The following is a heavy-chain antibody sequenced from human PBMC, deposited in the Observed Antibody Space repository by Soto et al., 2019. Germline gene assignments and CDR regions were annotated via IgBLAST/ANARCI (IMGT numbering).Heavy chain of an antibody. V-gene: IGHV1-69*01. Sequence: QVQLVQSGAEVKKPGSSVKVSCKASGGTFSSYAISWVRQAPGQGLEWMGGIIPIFGTANYAQKFQGRVTITADESTSTAYMELSSLRSEDTALYYCASPYSSSSSHYYYGMDVWGQGTTVTVSS. CDR2: IIPIFGTA. D-gene: IGHD6-6*01. J-gene: IGHJ6*02. CDR1: GGTFSSYA. CDR3: ASPYSSSSSHYYYGMDV.